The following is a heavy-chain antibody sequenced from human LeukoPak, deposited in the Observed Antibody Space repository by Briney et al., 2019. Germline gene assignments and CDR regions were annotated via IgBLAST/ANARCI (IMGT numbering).Heavy chain of an antibody. Sequence: KPSETLSLTCTVSGGAISSSSYYWGWIRQPPGKGLEWIGSIYYSGSTYYNPSFKSRVTISVDTSKNQFSLKLSSVTAADTAVYYCARGGEWELLMHWFDPWGQGTLVTVSS. D-gene: IGHD1-26*01. CDR1: GGAISSSSYY. V-gene: IGHV4-39*07. CDR2: IYYSGST. J-gene: IGHJ5*02. CDR3: ARGGEWELLMHWFDP.